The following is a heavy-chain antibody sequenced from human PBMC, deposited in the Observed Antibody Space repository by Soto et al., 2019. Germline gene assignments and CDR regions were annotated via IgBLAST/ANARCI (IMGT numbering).Heavy chain of an antibody. J-gene: IGHJ6*03. V-gene: IGHV4-39*01. CDR2: VDYSGRA. D-gene: IGHD3-16*01. CDR3: ARHDWGRSAYHHYMDV. Sequence: SETLSLTCTVSGGSINSRSYYWGWIRHPPGKGLEWIGSVDYSGRAFYNPSLRSRLTISVVTSKNQCSLILNSVSVADTAVYYCARHDWGRSAYHHYMDVWGKGTTVTVSS. CDR1: GGSINSRSYY.